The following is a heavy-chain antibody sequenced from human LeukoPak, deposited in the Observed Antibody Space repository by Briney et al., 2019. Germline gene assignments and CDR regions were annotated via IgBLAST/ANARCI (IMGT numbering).Heavy chain of an antibody. V-gene: IGHV1-2*02. CDR3: ASGSGYSSSWWFDP. CDR1: GYTFTDYY. CDR2: INPNSGGT. D-gene: IGHD6-13*01. Sequence: GASVKVSCKASGYTFTDYYFHWVRQAPGQGLEWMGWINPNSGGTNYAQKFQGRVTMTRDTSISTVYMELSRLRSDDTAVYYCASGSGYSSSWWFDPWGQGTLVTVSS. J-gene: IGHJ5*02.